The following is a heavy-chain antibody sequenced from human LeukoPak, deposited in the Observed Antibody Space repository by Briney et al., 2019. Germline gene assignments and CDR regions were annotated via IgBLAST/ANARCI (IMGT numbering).Heavy chain of an antibody. V-gene: IGHV3-33*06. J-gene: IGHJ4*02. CDR2: IWSDGSNQ. CDR3: AKDYRSGAFDY. Sequence: GGSLRLSCAASGFRFTSYGMHWVRQAPGKGLEWVAIIWSDGSNQYYADSVRGRFTISRDSSQNTVFLQMNSLRVEDTAVYYCAKDYRSGAFDYWGQGTLVTVSS. CDR1: GFRFTSYG. D-gene: IGHD3-10*01.